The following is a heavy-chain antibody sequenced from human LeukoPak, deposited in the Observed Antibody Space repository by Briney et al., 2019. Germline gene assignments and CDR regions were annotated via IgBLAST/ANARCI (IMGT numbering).Heavy chain of an antibody. D-gene: IGHD6-13*01. Sequence: ATVKLSCKASGYTFTVYYMHWVRHAPGQGIEWMGWINPNIGGTNYAQKFPARVTMTRDTSISTAYLELSRPSSDDPAASYCARDGEAITGYSSSWFGICEYYLYYGMDVWGQGTTVSVSS. CDR3: ARDGEAITGYSSSWFGICEYYLYYGMDV. CDR1: GYTFTVYY. J-gene: IGHJ6*02. V-gene: IGHV1-2*02. CDR2: INPNIGGT.